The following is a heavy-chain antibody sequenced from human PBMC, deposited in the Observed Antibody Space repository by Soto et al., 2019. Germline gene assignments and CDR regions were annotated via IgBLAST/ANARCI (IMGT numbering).Heavy chain of an antibody. CDR1: CVHLSSRFDH. V-gene: IGHV4-31*03. CDR3: ARVKSPLGYCSSTSCYKGWLEP. Sequence: TLPLTSPFSCVHLSSRFDHLRRPRPHPGKGLEWIGYIYYSGSTYYNPSLKSRVTISVDTSKNQFSLKLSSVTAADTAVYYCARVKSPLGYCSSTSCYKGWLEPWGQGTLVTVSA. D-gene: IGHD2-2*02. J-gene: IGHJ5*02. CDR2: IYYSGST.